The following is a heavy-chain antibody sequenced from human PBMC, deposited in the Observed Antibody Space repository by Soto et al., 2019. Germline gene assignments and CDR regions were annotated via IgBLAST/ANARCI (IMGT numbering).Heavy chain of an antibody. J-gene: IGHJ6*04. Sequence: ASVKVSCKASGYTFTSYAMHWVRQAPGQRLEWMGWINAGNGNTKYSQKFQGRVTITRDTSASTAYMELSSLRSEDTAVYYCARQRLLGYCSSTSCPAVHGMDVWGKGTTVTVSS. CDR1: GYTFTSYA. D-gene: IGHD2-2*01. V-gene: IGHV1-3*01. CDR2: INAGNGNT. CDR3: ARQRLLGYCSSTSCPAVHGMDV.